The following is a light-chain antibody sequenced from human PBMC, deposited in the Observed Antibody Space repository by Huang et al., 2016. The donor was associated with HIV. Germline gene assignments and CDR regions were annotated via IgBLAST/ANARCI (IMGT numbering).Light chain of an antibody. J-gene: IGKJ1*01. Sequence: IVMTQSPVSLAVSLGERATTNCQSSQDVGSSFAWYKQKPGQSPKLLIYGASTRAFGVPDRFSGSGSGTDFTLTISSLQAADVAVYYCQQHYNSPWTFGQGTKVEIK. V-gene: IGKV4-1*01. CDR2: GAS. CDR3: QQHYNSPWT. CDR1: QDVGSS.